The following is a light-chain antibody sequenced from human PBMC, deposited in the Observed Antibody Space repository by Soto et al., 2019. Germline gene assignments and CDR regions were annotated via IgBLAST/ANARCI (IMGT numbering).Light chain of an antibody. J-gene: IGKJ3*01. CDR2: DAA. CDR1: QSVSSY. CDR3: QQRRNRPLT. V-gene: IGKV3-11*01. Sequence: EIVLTQSPATVSLSPGERATLSCRASQSVSSYLAWYQQKPGQAPRLLIYDAANRATGIPARFSGSGSGTDFTLTISSLEPEDFAVYYCQQRRNRPLTFGPGTKVDIK.